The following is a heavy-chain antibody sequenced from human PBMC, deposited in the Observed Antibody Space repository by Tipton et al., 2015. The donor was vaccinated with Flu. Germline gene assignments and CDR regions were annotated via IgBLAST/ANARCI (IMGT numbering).Heavy chain of an antibody. CDR3: ARTNETLGVGAPPYYFDY. CDR1: GGTFSSYA. Sequence: QVQLVQSGAEVKKPGSSVKVSCKASGGTFSSYAISWVRQAPGQGLEWMGGIIPIFGTANYAQKFQGRVTITADESTSTAYMELSSLRSEDTVVYYCARTNETLGVGAPPYYFDYWGQGTLVTVSS. J-gene: IGHJ4*02. D-gene: IGHD1-26*01. CDR2: IIPIFGTA. V-gene: IGHV1-69*01.